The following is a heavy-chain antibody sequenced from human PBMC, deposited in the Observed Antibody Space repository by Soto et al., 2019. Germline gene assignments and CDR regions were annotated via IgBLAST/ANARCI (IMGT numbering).Heavy chain of an antibody. CDR1: GFTFSSYA. CDR3: ARFHDSSGDFDY. CDR2: ISSSSSYI. D-gene: IGHD3-22*01. V-gene: IGHV3-21*04. J-gene: IGHJ4*02. Sequence: PGGSLRLSCAASGFTFSSYAMSWVRQAPGKGLEWVSSISSSSSYIYYADSVKGRFTISRDNAKNSLYLQMNSLRSEDTAVYYCARFHDSSGDFDYWGQGTLVTVSS.